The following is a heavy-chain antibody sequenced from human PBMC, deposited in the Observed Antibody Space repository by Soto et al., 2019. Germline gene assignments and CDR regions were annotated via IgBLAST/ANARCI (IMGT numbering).Heavy chain of an antibody. V-gene: IGHV4-34*01. CDR1: GGSFSDHH. CDR2: VNHSGTT. Sequence: PSETLSLTCAVYGGSFSDHHWTWIRQPPGQGLEWIGEVNHSGTTNYNSSLKNRVIVSADTSKNQFSMRLRSVTAADTAVYYCASSQKGYNWNYFDHWGQVALVTVSS. D-gene: IGHD1-20*01. J-gene: IGHJ4*02. CDR3: ASSQKGYNWNYFDH.